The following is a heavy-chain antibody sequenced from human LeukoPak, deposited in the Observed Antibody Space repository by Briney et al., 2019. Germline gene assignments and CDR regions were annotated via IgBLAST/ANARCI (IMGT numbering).Heavy chain of an antibody. D-gene: IGHD2-2*01. Sequence: GGSLRLSCAASAFSLNAYNMNWVRQAPGKGLEWVSAISGSGGSTYYADSVKGRFTISRDNSKNTLYLQMNSLRAEDTAVYYCAKDPDIVVVPAALDLDYWGQGTLVTVSS. CDR2: ISGSGGST. V-gene: IGHV3-23*01. J-gene: IGHJ4*02. CDR1: AFSLNAYN. CDR3: AKDPDIVVVPAALDLDY.